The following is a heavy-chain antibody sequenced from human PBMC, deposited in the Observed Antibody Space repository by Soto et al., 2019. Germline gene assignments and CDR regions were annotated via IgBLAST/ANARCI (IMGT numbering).Heavy chain of an antibody. CDR1: VFTFSTYW. V-gene: IGHV3-74*01. D-gene: IGHD3-22*01. Sequence: PGGSLRLSCGASVFTFSTYWMHWVRQAPGKGLVWVARINSDGSTTNYADSVKGRLTVSRDNAKNTLYLQMNSLRAEDTAVYYCAAASPYVSSVGGDFWGERTLVPVSS. J-gene: IGHJ4*02. CDR3: AAASPYVSSVGGDF. CDR2: INSDGSTT.